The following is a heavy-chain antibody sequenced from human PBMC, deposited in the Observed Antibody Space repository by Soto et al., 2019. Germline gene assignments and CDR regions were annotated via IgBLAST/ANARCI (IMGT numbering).Heavy chain of an antibody. V-gene: IGHV1-8*01. D-gene: IGHD3-22*01. CDR2: MNPNSGNT. CDR3: ARVGDSSGYYSD. Sequence: ASVKVSCKASGYTFTSYDINWVRQATGQGLEWMGWMNPNSGNTGYAQKFQGRVTMTRNTSVSTAYMELSSLRSEDTVVYYCARVGDSSGYYSDWGQGTLVTVSS. CDR1: GYTFTSYD. J-gene: IGHJ4*02.